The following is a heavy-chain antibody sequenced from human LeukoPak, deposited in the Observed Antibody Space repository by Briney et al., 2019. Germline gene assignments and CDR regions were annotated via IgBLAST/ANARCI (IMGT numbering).Heavy chain of an antibody. CDR3: AKGGSSGWYYFDY. V-gene: IGHV3-23*01. CDR2: ISGSGGST. J-gene: IGHJ4*02. D-gene: IGHD6-19*01. Sequence: GTLRLSCAASGFTFSSYGMSWVRQAPGKGLEWVSAISGSGGSTYYADSVKGRFTISRDNSKNTLYLQMNSLRAEDTAVYYCAKGGSSGWYYFDYWGQGTLVTVSS. CDR1: GFTFSSYG.